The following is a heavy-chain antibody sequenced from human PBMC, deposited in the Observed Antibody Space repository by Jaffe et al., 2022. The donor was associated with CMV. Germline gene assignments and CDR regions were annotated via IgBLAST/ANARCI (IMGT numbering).Heavy chain of an antibody. CDR1: GFTFDDYA. D-gene: IGHD6-13*01. J-gene: IGHJ6*02. CDR3: AKDFRKAAGDLYVSGLDV. Sequence: EVQLVESGGGLVQPGRSLRLSCAASGFTFDDYAMHWVRQAPGKGLEWVSGINWNSGSIAYADSVKGRFTISRDNAKNSLHLQMNSLRAEDTALYFCAKDFRKAAGDLYVSGLDVWGQGTTVTVSS. V-gene: IGHV3-9*01. CDR2: INWNSGSI.